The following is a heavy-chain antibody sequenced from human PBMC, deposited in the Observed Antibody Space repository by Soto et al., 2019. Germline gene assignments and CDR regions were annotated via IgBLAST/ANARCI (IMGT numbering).Heavy chain of an antibody. CDR3: ARNSHLGDLSLGY. Sequence: QVQLQESGPGLVKPSQTLSLTCPVSGGSISSVDYYWSWIRQHPGKGLEWIGYVRYGGRTYYEPSLKSRATISVDASKNEIALNLRSVTAADTAVYYCARNSHLGDLSLGYWGQGTLVTVSS. D-gene: IGHD3-16*02. CDR2: VRYGGRT. CDR1: GGSISSVDYY. J-gene: IGHJ4*02. V-gene: IGHV4-31*03.